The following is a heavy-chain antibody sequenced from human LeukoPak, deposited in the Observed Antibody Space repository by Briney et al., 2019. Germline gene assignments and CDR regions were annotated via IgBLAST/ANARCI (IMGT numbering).Heavy chain of an antibody. CDR2: IYQSGNT. CDR3: ARVGNWFGP. D-gene: IGHD1-26*01. V-gene: IGHV4-30-2*01. Sequence: SETLSLTCAVSGGSISSNAYSWSWVRQPPGRGLEWIGYIYQSGNTYYNPSLKSRVTISICRSKNQFSLNLGSVTAADTAVYYCARVGNWFGPWGQGTLVTVSS. J-gene: IGHJ5*01. CDR1: GGSISSNAYS.